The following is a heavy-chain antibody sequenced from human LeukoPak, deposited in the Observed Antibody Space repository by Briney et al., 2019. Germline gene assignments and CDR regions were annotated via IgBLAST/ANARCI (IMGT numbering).Heavy chain of an antibody. V-gene: IGHV1-8*01. J-gene: IGHJ6*02. CDR1: GYTFTGYD. D-gene: IGHD2-2*01. CDR3: AFPYCSSTSCYTSRHYYYYYGMDV. Sequence: ASVKVSCKASGYTFTGYDINWVRQAAGQGLEWMGWMNPNSGNTGYAQKFQGRVTMTRNTSISTAYMELSSLRSEDTAVYYCAFPYCSSTSCYTSRHYYYYYGMDVWGQGTTVTVSS. CDR2: MNPNSGNT.